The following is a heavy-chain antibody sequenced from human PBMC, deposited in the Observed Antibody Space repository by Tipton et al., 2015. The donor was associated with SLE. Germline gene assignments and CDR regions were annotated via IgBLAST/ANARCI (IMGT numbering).Heavy chain of an antibody. CDR1: GGSISSHY. J-gene: IGHJ6*02. V-gene: IGHV4-59*11. D-gene: IGHD1-26*01. CDR3: AGPTVSNAMDV. Sequence: TLSLTCTVSGGSISSHYWSWIRQPPGKGLEWIGEINHRGNTNYNPSLKSRVTISVDTSKNQFSLKLTSVTAADTAVYYCAGPTVSNAMDVWGQGTAVTVSS. CDR2: INHRGNT.